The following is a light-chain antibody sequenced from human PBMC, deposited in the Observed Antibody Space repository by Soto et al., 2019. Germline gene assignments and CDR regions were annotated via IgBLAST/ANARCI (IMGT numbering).Light chain of an antibody. CDR3: QQRSNWPYT. J-gene: IGKJ2*01. CDR2: DAS. V-gene: IGKV3-11*01. CDR1: QSVSSY. Sequence: EIVLTQSPATLSLSPGERATLSCRASQSVSSYLAWYQQQPGPATRLLIYDASYRATGIPARFSGSGSGTDLTLTISSLEPEDFAVYYCQQRSNWPYTFGQGTKLEIK.